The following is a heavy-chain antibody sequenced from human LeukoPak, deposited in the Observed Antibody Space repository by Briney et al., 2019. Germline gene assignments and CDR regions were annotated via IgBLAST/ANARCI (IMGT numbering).Heavy chain of an antibody. J-gene: IGHJ5*02. CDR2: IYYSGST. CDR1: GGSISSYY. Sequence: SETLSLTCTVSGGSISSYYWSWIRQPPGKGLEWIGYIYYSGSTYYNPSLKSRVTISVDTSKNQFSLKLSSVTAADTAVYYCAREEDYNWFDPWGQGTLVTVSS. V-gene: IGHV4-30-4*08. CDR3: AREEDYNWFDP. D-gene: IGHD2-15*01.